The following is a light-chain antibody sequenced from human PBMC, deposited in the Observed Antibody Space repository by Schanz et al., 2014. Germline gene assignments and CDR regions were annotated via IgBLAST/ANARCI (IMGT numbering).Light chain of an antibody. CDR2: DAS. V-gene: IGKV3D-15*01. CDR1: QSVSSY. Sequence: EILMTQSPDTLSVSPGERATLSCRVSQSVSSYLAWYQQKPGQAPRLLIYDASNRATGIPARFSGSDSGTDFTLTISSLQPEDFATYFCQQSHDGVWTFGQGTTVEIK. CDR3: QQSHDGVWT. J-gene: IGKJ1*01.